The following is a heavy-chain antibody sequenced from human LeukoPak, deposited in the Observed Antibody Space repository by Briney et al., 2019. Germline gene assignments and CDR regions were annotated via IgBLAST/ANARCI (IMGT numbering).Heavy chain of an antibody. CDR1: SYAFTNYY. Sequence: GASVRVSCKASSYAFTNYYFDWVRQAPGQGLEWMGWINPYNNNTRYARKFLDRISLTTDSSTNTAYLELRSLSSDDTAVYFCARDNVGGSYPYYYYYGMDVWGQGTTVTVSS. J-gene: IGHJ6*02. D-gene: IGHD1-26*01. CDR2: INPYNNNT. V-gene: IGHV1-18*01. CDR3: ARDNVGGSYPYYYYYGMDV.